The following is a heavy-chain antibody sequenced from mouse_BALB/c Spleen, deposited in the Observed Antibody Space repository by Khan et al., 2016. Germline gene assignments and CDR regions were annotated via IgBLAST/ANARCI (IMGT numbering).Heavy chain of an antibody. CDR3: ARYYYGSSYSFDY. Sequence: VQLKESGPSLVKPSQTLSLTCSVTGDSITSGYWNWIRKFPGNKLEYMGYISYSGSTYYNPSLKSRISITRDTSKNQYYLQLNSVTTEDTATYYWARYYYGSSYSFDYWGQGTTLTVSS. CDR1: GDSITSGY. D-gene: IGHD1-1*01. J-gene: IGHJ2*01. CDR2: ISYSGST. V-gene: IGHV3-8*02.